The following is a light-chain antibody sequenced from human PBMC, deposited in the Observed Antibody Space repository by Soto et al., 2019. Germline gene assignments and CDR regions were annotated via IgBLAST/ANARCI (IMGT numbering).Light chain of an antibody. Sequence: QSALTQPPSASGSPGQSVTISCTGTSSDVGGYNYVSWYQQHPGKAPKLMIYEVSKRPSGVSNRFSGSKSGNTASLTISGLQLEDEAQYYCSSYTSSTFVIFGGGTKLTVL. J-gene: IGLJ2*01. V-gene: IGLV2-14*01. CDR2: EVS. CDR1: SSDVGGYNY. CDR3: SSYTSSTFVI.